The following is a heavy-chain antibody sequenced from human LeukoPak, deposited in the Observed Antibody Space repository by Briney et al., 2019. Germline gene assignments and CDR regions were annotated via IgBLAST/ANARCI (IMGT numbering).Heavy chain of an antibody. Sequence: GGSLRLSCAASGFTFSNYNFYWVRQAPGKGLEWVSSISSTSSYIYYADSMKGRFTISRDNAKNSLYLQMNSLRAEDTAVYYCAKGAYSPVWGQGTLVTVSS. D-gene: IGHD5-18*01. V-gene: IGHV3-21*04. CDR2: ISSTSSYI. J-gene: IGHJ4*02. CDR3: AKGAYSPV. CDR1: GFTFSNYN.